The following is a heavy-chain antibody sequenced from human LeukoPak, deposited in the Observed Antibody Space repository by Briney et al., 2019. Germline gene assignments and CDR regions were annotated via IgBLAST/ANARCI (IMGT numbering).Heavy chain of an antibody. Sequence: ASVKVSCKASGYTFTSYYMHWVRQAPGQGPEWMGIINPSGGSTSYAQKFQGRVTMTRDTSTSTVYMELSSLRSEDTAVYYCARNSLCSSTSCYSHFDYWGQGTLVTVSS. CDR2: INPSGGST. J-gene: IGHJ4*02. D-gene: IGHD2-2*01. CDR1: GYTFTSYY. V-gene: IGHV1-46*03. CDR3: ARNSLCSSTSCYSHFDY.